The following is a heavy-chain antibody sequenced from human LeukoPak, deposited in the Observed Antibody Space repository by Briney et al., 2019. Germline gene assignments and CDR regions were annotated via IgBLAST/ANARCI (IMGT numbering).Heavy chain of an antibody. CDR1: GYTFTSYY. Sequence: ASVKVSCKASGYTFTSYYMRWVRQAPGQGLEWMGIINPSGGSTNYAQKFQGRVTMTRDTSTSTVYMELSSLRSEDTAVYYCAKEVRIAAAGFFDYWGQGTLATISS. CDR2: INPSGGST. D-gene: IGHD6-13*01. CDR3: AKEVRIAAAGFFDY. V-gene: IGHV1-46*01. J-gene: IGHJ4*02.